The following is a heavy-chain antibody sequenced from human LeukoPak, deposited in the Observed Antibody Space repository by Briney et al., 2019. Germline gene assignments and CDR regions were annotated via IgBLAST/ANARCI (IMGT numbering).Heavy chain of an antibody. CDR3: AKGGPVTGTGSY. CDR1: GFTFSTYA. Sequence: GGSLRPSCAASGFTFSTYAMSWVRQAPGKGLEWVSAISGSGGSTYYADSVKGRFTISRDNSKNTLYLQMNSLRAEDTAVYYCAKGGPVTGTGSYWGQGTLVTVSS. J-gene: IGHJ4*02. V-gene: IGHV3-23*01. CDR2: ISGSGGST. D-gene: IGHD6-19*01.